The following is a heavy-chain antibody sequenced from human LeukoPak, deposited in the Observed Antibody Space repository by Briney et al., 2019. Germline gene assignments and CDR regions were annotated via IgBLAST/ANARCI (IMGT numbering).Heavy chain of an antibody. D-gene: IGHD3-22*01. CDR1: GFSFSRFA. V-gene: IGHV3-23*01. CDR3: ATKTWDSSAWYFFDY. J-gene: IGHJ4*02. CDR2: ISDSGGRI. Sequence: GGSLRLSCVASGFSFSRFAMSWVRQAPGKGLEWVSAISDSGGRINYADSVKGRFTISRDNSKNTLYLQMNSLRAEDTAVYYCATKTWDSSAWYFFDYWGQGTLVTVSS.